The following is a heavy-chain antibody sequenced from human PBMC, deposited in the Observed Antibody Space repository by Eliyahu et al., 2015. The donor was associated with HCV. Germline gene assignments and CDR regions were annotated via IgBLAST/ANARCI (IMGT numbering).Heavy chain of an antibody. CDR3: ARDRAVAGSKNWFDP. J-gene: IGHJ5*02. D-gene: IGHD6-19*01. Sequence: QVQLVQSGAEVKKPGASVKVSCKASGYTFTGYYIHWGRQAPGQGLEWMGWINANSGGTNYAQKFQGRVTMTRDTSISTAYMELSSLRSDDTAVYYCARDRAVAGSKNWFDPWGQGTLVTVSS. CDR2: INANSGGT. CDR1: GYTFTGYY. V-gene: IGHV1-2*02.